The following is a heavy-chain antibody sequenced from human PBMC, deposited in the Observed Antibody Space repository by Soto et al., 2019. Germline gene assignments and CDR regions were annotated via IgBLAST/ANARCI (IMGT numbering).Heavy chain of an antibody. CDR1: GFTFSSYS. J-gene: IGHJ4*02. D-gene: IGHD6-19*01. CDR3: ARDRIAVVSFDY. CDR2: ISSSSSYI. V-gene: IGHV3-21*01. Sequence: GGSLRLSCAASGFTFSSYSMNWVRQAPGKGLEWVSSISSSSSYIYYADSVKGRFTISRDNAKNSLYLQMNSLRAEDTAVYYCARDRIAVVSFDYWGQGTLVTASS.